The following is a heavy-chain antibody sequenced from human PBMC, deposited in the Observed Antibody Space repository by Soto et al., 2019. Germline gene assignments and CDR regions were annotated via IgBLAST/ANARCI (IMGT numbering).Heavy chain of an antibody. Sequence: GGSLRLSCAASGFTFSSYSMNWVRQAPVKGLEWVSSISSSSSYIYYADSVKGRFTISRDNAKNSLYLQMNSLRAEDTAVYYCARDHFDYSKPFDYWGQGTLVTVSS. CDR2: ISSSSSYI. D-gene: IGHD4-4*01. J-gene: IGHJ4*02. CDR1: GFTFSSYS. CDR3: ARDHFDYSKPFDY. V-gene: IGHV3-21*01.